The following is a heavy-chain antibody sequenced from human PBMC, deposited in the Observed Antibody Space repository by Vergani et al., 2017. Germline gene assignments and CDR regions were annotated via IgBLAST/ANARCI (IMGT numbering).Heavy chain of an antibody. J-gene: IGHJ4*02. CDR3: ARVYYDILTGSSPFDY. CDR1: GFTFSSYW. Sequence: EVQLVESGGGLVQPGGSLRLSCAASGFTFSSYWMSWVHQAPGKGLEWVANIKQDGSEKYYVDSVKGRFTISRDNAKNSLYLQMNSLRAEDTAVYYCARVYYDILTGSSPFDYWGQGTLVTVSS. D-gene: IGHD3-9*01. CDR2: IKQDGSEK. V-gene: IGHV3-7*04.